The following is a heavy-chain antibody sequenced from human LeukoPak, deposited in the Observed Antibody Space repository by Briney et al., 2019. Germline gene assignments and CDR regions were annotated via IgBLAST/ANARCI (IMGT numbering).Heavy chain of an antibody. CDR3: ARGGYYDSSGYYNYFDY. CDR1: GGSFSGYY. J-gene: IGHJ4*02. V-gene: IGHV4-34*01. Sequence: SETLSLTCAVYGGSFSGYYWSWIRQPPGKGLEWTGEINDSGSTNYNPSLKSRVTISVDTSKNQFSLKLSSVTAADTAVYYCARGGYYDSSGYYNYFDYWGQGTLVTVSS. CDR2: INDSGST. D-gene: IGHD3-22*01.